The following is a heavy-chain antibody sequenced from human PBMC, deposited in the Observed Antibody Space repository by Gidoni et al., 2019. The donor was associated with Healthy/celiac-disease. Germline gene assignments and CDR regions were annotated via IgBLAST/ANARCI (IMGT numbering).Heavy chain of an antibody. Sequence: QVQLVESGGGVVQPGRSLRLSCAASGFTFSSYGMHWVRQAPGKGLGWVAVIWYDGSNKYYADSVKGRFTISRDNSKNTLYLQMNSLRAEDTAVYYCARDLDYYGSGSYYKPYYYYGMDVWGQGTTVTVSS. V-gene: IGHV3-33*01. CDR2: IWYDGSNK. CDR1: GFTFSSYG. CDR3: ARDLDYYGSGSYYKPYYYYGMDV. D-gene: IGHD3-10*01. J-gene: IGHJ6*02.